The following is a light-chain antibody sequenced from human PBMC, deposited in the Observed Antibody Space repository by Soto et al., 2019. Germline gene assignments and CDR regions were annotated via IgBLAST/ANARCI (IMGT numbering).Light chain of an antibody. CDR3: QQRSNWPPIT. CDR2: DAS. Sequence: EIVLTQSPATLSLSPGERATLSCRASQSVSSYLAWYQQKPGQAPRLLIYDASNRATGIPARFSGSGSGTDFNLTISSLEPEDFAVYYGQQRSNWPPITFGQGTRLEIK. J-gene: IGKJ5*01. V-gene: IGKV3-11*01. CDR1: QSVSSY.